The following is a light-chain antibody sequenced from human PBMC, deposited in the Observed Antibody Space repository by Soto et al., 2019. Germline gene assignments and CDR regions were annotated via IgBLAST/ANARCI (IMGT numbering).Light chain of an antibody. CDR2: ATS. Sequence: DIQMTQSPSSVSASIGDRVTITCRASQDISSWLAWYQQRPGKAPKLLIYATSSLQTGVPSRFSGSGSGTDFSLTISSLQPEDFATYYCQQADTFPFTFGQGTRLEIK. J-gene: IGKJ5*01. V-gene: IGKV1-12*02. CDR1: QDISSW. CDR3: QQADTFPFT.